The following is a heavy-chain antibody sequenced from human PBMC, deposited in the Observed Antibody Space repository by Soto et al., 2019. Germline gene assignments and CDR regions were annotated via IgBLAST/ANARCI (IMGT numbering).Heavy chain of an antibody. V-gene: IGHV1-58*01. J-gene: IGHJ4*02. Sequence: SVKVSCKASGFTFTSSAVQWVRQARGQRLEWIGWIVVGSGNTNHAQKFQERVTITRDMSTSTAYMELSSLRSEDTAVYYCAEDPRYTVPAPPWGQGTLVTVSS. CDR3: AEDPRYTVPAPP. D-gene: IGHD2-2*02. CDR1: GFTFTSSA. CDR2: IVVGSGNT.